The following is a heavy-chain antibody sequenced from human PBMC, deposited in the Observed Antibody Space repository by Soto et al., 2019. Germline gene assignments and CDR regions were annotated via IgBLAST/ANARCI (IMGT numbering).Heavy chain of an antibody. Sequence: LGESLKISCQGSGYSFTNYWIGWVRQMPGKGLEWMGIIYPGDSDTRYSPSFQGQVTISADKSISTAYLQWSSLKASDTAMYYCARRGTTGYYFYGMDVWGQGTTVTVSS. J-gene: IGHJ6*02. CDR2: IYPGDSDT. CDR1: GYSFTNYW. D-gene: IGHD1-1*01. V-gene: IGHV5-51*01. CDR3: ARRGTTGYYFYGMDV.